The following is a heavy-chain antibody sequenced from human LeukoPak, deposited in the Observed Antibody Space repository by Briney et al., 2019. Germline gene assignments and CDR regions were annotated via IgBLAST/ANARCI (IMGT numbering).Heavy chain of an antibody. Sequence: SETLSLTCTVSGGSISSYYWSWIRQPPGKGLEWIGYIYYNGRTDYNPSLKSRVTMSVDTSKQQFSLKLSSVTAADTAVYYCAREHLISGDSYDLWDGVFDSWGQGTQVTVSS. CDR2: IYYNGRT. CDR3: AREHLISGDSYDLWDGVFDS. CDR1: GGSISSYY. D-gene: IGHD3/OR15-3a*01. V-gene: IGHV4-59*01. J-gene: IGHJ4*02.